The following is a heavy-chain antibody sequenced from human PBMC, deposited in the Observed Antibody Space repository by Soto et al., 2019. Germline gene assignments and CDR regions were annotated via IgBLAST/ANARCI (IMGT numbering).Heavy chain of an antibody. CDR3: AKSGTTDDAFDI. CDR1: GFTFSSYG. Sequence: LRLSCAASGFTFSSYGMHWVRQAPGKGLEWVAVIWYDGSNKYYADSVKGRFTISRDNSKNTLYLQMNSLRAEDTAVYYCAKSGTTDDAFDIWGQGTMVTVSS. D-gene: IGHD1-1*01. J-gene: IGHJ3*02. V-gene: IGHV3-33*06. CDR2: IWYDGSNK.